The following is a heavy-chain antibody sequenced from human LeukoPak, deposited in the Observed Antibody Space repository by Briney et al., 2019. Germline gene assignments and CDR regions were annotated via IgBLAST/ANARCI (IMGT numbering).Heavy chain of an antibody. D-gene: IGHD1-26*01. Sequence: SETLSLTCTVSGGSISSSSYYWGWIRQPPGKGLEWIGSIYYSGSTYYNPSLKSRVTISVDTSKNQFSLKLSSVTAADTAVYYCARAPGYSGSQYDYWGQGTLVTVSS. CDR2: IYYSGST. CDR1: GGSISSSSYY. J-gene: IGHJ4*02. V-gene: IGHV4-39*07. CDR3: ARAPGYSGSQYDY.